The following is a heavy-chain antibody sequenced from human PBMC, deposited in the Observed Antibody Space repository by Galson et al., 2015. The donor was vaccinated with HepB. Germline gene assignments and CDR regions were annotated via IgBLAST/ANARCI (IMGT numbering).Heavy chain of an antibody. D-gene: IGHD3-9*01. CDR1: GTSISAYY. CDR2: SYHSGLT. V-gene: IGHV4-59*13. CDR3: ARIYDIMTSYYPFYS. J-gene: IGHJ5*02. Sequence: SETLSLTCTVSGTSISAYYWSWIRQPPGKGLEWIAYSYHSGLTNYSPSLTGRVTVSLDTSKNQFSLRLTSVTAADTAVYYCARIYDIMTSYYPFYSWGQGILATVSS.